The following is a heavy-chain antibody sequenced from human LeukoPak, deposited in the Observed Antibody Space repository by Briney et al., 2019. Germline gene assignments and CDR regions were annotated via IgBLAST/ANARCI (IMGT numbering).Heavy chain of an antibody. CDR1: GFTFSSYG. CDR2: IWYGGSDK. Sequence: QPGRSLILSCAASGFTFSSYGMHGVRQAPGQGVEGGAIIWYGGSDKYYAASVKGRFAISRDNSKKTLYLQMNSLKAEDTAVYYCAREGGQQLGSFDYWGQGTLVTVSS. CDR3: AREGGQQLGSFDY. D-gene: IGHD6-13*01. J-gene: IGHJ4*02. V-gene: IGHV3-33*01.